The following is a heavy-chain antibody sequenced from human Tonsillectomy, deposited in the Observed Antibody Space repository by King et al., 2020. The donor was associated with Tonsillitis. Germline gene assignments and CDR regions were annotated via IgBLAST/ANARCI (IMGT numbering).Heavy chain of an antibody. CDR2: IFYSGST. D-gene: IGHD2-21*01. J-gene: IGHJ5*02. CDR1: GDSISSNNYY. CDR3: ARHPVWCSDRLSVWFDP. V-gene: IGHV4-39*07. Sequence: MQLQESGPGLVKTSETLSLSCTVSGDSISSNNYYWGWVRQPPGQGLEWIGSIFYSGSTYYNPSLRSRVTISVDTSKNRFSLSVNSVTAADTAVYYCARHPVWCSDRLSVWFDPWGQGILVTVSS.